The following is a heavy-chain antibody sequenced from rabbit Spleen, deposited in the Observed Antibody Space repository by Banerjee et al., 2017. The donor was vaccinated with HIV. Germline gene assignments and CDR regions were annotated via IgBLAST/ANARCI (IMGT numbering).Heavy chain of an antibody. CDR1: GFSFSDRDV. J-gene: IGHJ6*01. CDR3: ARDAGSSFSSYGMDL. CDR2: IYTGNSGRT. D-gene: IGHD8-1*01. V-gene: IGHV1S40*01. Sequence: QSLEESGGDLVKPEGSLTLTCKASGFSFSDRDVMCWVRQAPGKGLEWIACIYTGNSGRTYYASWAKGRFTISRTSSTTVTLKMTSLTAADTATYFCARDAGSSFSSYGMDLWGQGTLVTVS.